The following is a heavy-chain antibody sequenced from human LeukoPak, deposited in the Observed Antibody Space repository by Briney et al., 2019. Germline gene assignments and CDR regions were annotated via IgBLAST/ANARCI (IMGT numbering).Heavy chain of an antibody. D-gene: IGHD1-1*01. CDR3: ARIISGTTGTTLGYYYYYMDV. V-gene: IGHV4-59*01. CDR1: GGSISSYY. J-gene: IGHJ6*03. CDR2: IYYSGST. Sequence: SETLSLTCTVSGGSISSYYWSWIRQPPGKGLEWIGYIYYSGSTNYNPSLKSRVTISVDTSKNQFSLKLSSVTAADTAVYYCARIISGTTGTTLGYYYYYMDVWGKGTTVTVSS.